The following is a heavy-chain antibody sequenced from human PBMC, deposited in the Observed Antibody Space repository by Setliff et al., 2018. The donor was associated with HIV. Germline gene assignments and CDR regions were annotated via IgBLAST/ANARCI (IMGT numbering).Heavy chain of an antibody. Sequence: SETLSLTCAVYGESFSGNYWSWIRQHPGKGLEWIGYNYYSGSTYYNPSLKSRVTISVDTSKNQFSLKLSSVTAADTAVYYCASLGGGVIIDTWGQGTLVTVSS. V-gene: IGHV4-31*11. CDR3: ASLGGGVIIDT. J-gene: IGHJ5*02. CDR1: GESFSGNY. D-gene: IGHD3-10*01. CDR2: NYYSGST.